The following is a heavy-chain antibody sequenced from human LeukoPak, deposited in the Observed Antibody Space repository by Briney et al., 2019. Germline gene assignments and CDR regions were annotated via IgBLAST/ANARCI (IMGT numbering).Heavy chain of an antibody. CDR2: IYYSGST. CDR3: ARGISWVYDYYYYMDV. J-gene: IGHJ6*03. Sequence: SETLSLTCTVSGGSISRYYWSWIRQPPGKGLEWIGYIYYSGSTNYNPSLKSRVTISVDTSKTQFSLKLSSVTAADTAVYYCARGISWVYDYYYYMDVWGKGTTVTVSS. V-gene: IGHV4-59*01. CDR1: GGSISRYY.